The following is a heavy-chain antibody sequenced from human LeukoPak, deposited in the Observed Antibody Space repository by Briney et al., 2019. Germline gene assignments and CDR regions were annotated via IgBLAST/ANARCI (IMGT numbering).Heavy chain of an antibody. D-gene: IGHD1-26*01. V-gene: IGHV3-48*03. J-gene: IGHJ4*02. CDR3: TRDHVGATVEFDS. CDR1: GFTLSSYE. CDR2: ISSSGSAV. Sequence: PGGSLRLSCAASGFTLSSYEMNWVRQAPGEGLEWVSYISSSGSAVKYADSVKGRFTISRDNAENSLYLQMNSLRVEDTAVYYCTRDHVGATVEFDSWGQGTLVTVSS.